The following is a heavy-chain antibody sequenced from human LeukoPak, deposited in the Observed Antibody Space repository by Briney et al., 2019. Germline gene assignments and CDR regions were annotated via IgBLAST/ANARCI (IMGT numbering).Heavy chain of an antibody. CDR2: ISAYNGNT. J-gene: IGHJ6*03. Sequence: ASVKVSCKASGYTFTSYGISWVRQAPGQGLEWMGWISAYNGNTNYAQKLQGRVTMTTDASTSTAYMELRSLRSDDTAVYYCARQSIAVYYYYYYYMDVWGKGTTVTVSS. V-gene: IGHV1-18*01. CDR3: ARQSIAVYYYYYYYMDV. CDR1: GYTFTSYG. D-gene: IGHD6-19*01.